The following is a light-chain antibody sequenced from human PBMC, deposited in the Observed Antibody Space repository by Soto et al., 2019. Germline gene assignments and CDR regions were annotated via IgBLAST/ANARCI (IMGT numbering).Light chain of an antibody. J-gene: IGKJ1*01. CDR1: QSLLHSNGYNY. CDR2: LGS. Sequence: DIVMTQSPLSLPVTPGEPASISCRSSQSLLHSNGYNYLDWYLQKPGQSPQLLIYLGSNRASGVPERFSSSESGPDCTLKISRVEAEDVRVSYCMQALQPPVTFGQGTQVEIK. V-gene: IGKV2-28*01. CDR3: MQALQPPVT.